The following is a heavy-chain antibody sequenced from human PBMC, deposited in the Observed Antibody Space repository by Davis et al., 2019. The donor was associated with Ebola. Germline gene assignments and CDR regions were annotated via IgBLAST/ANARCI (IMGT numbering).Heavy chain of an antibody. D-gene: IGHD2-2*02. CDR3: ARRYCSNSGCYNSDMFDI. CDR2: IQYSGST. V-gene: IGHV4-59*08. J-gene: IGHJ3*02. Sequence: SETLSLTCPLPGGSIIHSSWTWIPQPPGKGLDWIGSIQYSGSTNYNPSLESRVSISIDTSKNQFSLMLRYVNAADTALYSCARRYCSNSGCYNSDMFDIWGQGTRVTVSS. CDR1: GGSIIHSS.